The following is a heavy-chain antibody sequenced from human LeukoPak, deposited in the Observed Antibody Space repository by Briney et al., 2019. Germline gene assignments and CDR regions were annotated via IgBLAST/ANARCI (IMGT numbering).Heavy chain of an antibody. V-gene: IGHV4-59*01. J-gene: IGHJ4*02. CDR2: IYYSGST. Sequence: SETLSLTCTVSGGSISSYYWSWIRQPPGKGLEWIGYIYYSGSTNYNPSLKSRVTISVDTSKNQFSLKLSSVTAEDTAVYYCARHHTDILTARPFDYWGQGTLVTVSS. CDR3: ARHHTDILTARPFDY. D-gene: IGHD3-9*01. CDR1: GGSISSYY.